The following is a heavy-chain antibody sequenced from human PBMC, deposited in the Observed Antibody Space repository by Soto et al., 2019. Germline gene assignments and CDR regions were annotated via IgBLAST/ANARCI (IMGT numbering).Heavy chain of an antibody. D-gene: IGHD2-2*01. CDR1: GYTFTAYY. Sequence: ASVKVSCKASGYTFTAYYMHWVRQAPGQGLEWMGWISPNSGATKYAQKFQGWVTMTRDTSISTAYMEMGGLRSDDAAVYYCARAYCSTPSCYSGNSSYGMDVWGQGPTVTVSS. V-gene: IGHV1-2*04. CDR3: ARAYCSTPSCYSGNSSYGMDV. J-gene: IGHJ6*02. CDR2: ISPNSGAT.